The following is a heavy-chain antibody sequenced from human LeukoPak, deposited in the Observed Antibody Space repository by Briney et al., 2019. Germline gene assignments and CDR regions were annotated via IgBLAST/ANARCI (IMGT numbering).Heavy chain of an antibody. CDR2: ITGSGGST. V-gene: IGHV3-23*01. J-gene: IGHJ4*02. CDR1: GFTFSSYG. Sequence: GGSLRLSCAASGFTFSSYGMSWVRQAPGKGLEWVSSITGSGGSTYYADSVKGRFTISRDNSKNTLYLQMNSLRAEDTAVYYCARGIGSSTWPLALWDQGTLVTVPS. D-gene: IGHD6-13*01. CDR3: ARGIGSSTWPLAL.